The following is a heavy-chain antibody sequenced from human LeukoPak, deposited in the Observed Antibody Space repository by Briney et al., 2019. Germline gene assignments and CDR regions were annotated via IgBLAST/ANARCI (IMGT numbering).Heavy chain of an antibody. Sequence: ASVKVSCKASGYTFTSYGISWVRQAPGQGLEWLGWISAYNGNTNYAQKLQGRVTMTTDTSTSTAYMELRSLRSDDTAAYYCARPLKRGAVYYYDSSGYWYWFDPWGQGTLVTVSS. V-gene: IGHV1-18*01. J-gene: IGHJ5*02. CDR2: ISAYNGNT. CDR1: GYTFTSYG. D-gene: IGHD3-22*01. CDR3: ARPLKRGAVYYYDSSGYWYWFDP.